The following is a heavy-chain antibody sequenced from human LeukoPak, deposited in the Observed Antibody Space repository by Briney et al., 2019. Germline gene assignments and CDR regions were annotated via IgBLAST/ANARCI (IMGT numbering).Heavy chain of an antibody. D-gene: IGHD6-13*01. J-gene: IGHJ4*02. CDR1: GGSVSSGSYY. CDR2: IYYSGST. CDR3: AREFVGSSSWYSIHYFDY. V-gene: IGHV4-61*01. Sequence: SETLSLTCTVSGGSVSSGSYYWSWIRQPPGKGLEWIGYIYYSGSTNYNPSLKSRVTISVDTSKNQFSLKLSSVTAADTAVYYCAREFVGSSSWYSIHYFDYWGQGTLVTVSS.